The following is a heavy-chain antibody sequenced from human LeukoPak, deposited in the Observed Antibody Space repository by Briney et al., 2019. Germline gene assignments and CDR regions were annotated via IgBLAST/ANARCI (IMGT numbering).Heavy chain of an antibody. J-gene: IGHJ3*02. Sequence: SETLSLTCTVSGGSISSSSYYWGWIRQPPGKGLEWIGSIYYSGSTYYNPSLKSRVTISVDTSKNQFPLKLSSVTAADTAVYYCARIVVVPAAITGDAFDIWGQGTMVTVSS. D-gene: IGHD2-2*02. CDR2: IYYSGST. CDR1: GGSISSSSYY. CDR3: ARIVVVPAAITGDAFDI. V-gene: IGHV4-39*01.